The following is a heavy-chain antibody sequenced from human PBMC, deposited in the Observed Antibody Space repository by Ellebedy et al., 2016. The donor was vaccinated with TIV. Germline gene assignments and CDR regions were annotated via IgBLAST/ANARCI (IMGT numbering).Heavy chain of an antibody. CDR3: VRDRLCSGGSCSLSLDV. V-gene: IGHV1-46*01. Sequence: ASVKVSCKASGYTFTSFAVHWVRLAPGQGLQWMAIINARGGTTRYAQTLQGRVTVTRDTSTSTVYMELSGLRSEDTAVYYCVRDRLCSGGSCSLSLDVWGQGTTITVSS. D-gene: IGHD2-15*01. CDR1: GYTFTSFA. J-gene: IGHJ6*02. CDR2: INARGGTT.